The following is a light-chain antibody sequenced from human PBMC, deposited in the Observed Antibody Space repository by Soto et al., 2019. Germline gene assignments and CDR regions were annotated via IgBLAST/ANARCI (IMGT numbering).Light chain of an antibody. V-gene: IGKV3D-20*02. CDR3: QEGTYWPA. CDR2: RTS. J-gene: IGKJ4*01. CDR1: QSVSSSY. Sequence: EIVLTQAPGTLSLSPGERATLSCRASQSVSSSYLAWYQQKPGQAPRLLIYRTSNRATGIPDRFSGSGSGTDFTLTISRLEPEDFAVYYCQEGTYWPAFGGGTKVDI.